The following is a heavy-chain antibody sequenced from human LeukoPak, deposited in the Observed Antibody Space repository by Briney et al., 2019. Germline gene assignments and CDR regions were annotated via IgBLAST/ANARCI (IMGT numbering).Heavy chain of an antibody. J-gene: IGHJ4*02. V-gene: IGHV4-34*01. Sequence: SETLSLTCAVYGGSFSGYYWSWIRQPPGKGLEWIGEINHSGSTNYNPSLKSRVTISVDTSKNQFSLKLSSVTAADTAVYYCARAGNWNDLYYFDYWGQGTLVTVSS. CDR1: GGSFSGYY. D-gene: IGHD1-1*01. CDR3: ARAGNWNDLYYFDY. CDR2: INHSGST.